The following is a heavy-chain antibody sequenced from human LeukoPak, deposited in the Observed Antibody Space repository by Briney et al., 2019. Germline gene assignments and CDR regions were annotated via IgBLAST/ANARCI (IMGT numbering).Heavy chain of an antibody. Sequence: ASVKVSCKASGYTFTSYYIHWVRQAPGQGLEWVGIITTSGGSTSYAQNFQGRITMTRDTSTSTVYMELTSLGSEDTAIYYCARVRTIAAVGPDFDYWGQGTLVTVSS. CDR1: GYTFTSYY. D-gene: IGHD6-13*01. CDR3: ARVRTIAAVGPDFDY. CDR2: ITTSGGST. J-gene: IGHJ4*02. V-gene: IGHV1-46*01.